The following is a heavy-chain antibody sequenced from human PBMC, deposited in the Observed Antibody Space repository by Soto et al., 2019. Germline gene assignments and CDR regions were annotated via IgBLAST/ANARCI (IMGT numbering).Heavy chain of an antibody. J-gene: IGHJ4*02. V-gene: IGHV4-39*01. D-gene: IGHD3-22*01. CDR3: ARLLYDSRGYYYFDY. CDR1: GGSISSTSYY. Sequence: QLQLQESGPGLVKTSETLSLTCTVSGGSISSTSYYWGWIRQPPGKGLEWIASIYYSGSTYNNPSLKSRATMSVDTSKDQFSLKLSSVTAADMAVYYCARLLYDSRGYYYFDYGGQGTLVTVSS. CDR2: IYYSGST.